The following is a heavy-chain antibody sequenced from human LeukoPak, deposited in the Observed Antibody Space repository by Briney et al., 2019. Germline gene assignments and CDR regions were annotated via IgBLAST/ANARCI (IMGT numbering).Heavy chain of an antibody. CDR2: IKSKTDGGTT. Sequence: GGSLRLSCAASGFTFSNAWVSWVRQAPGKGLEWVGRIKSKTDGGTTDYAAPVKGRFTISRDDSKNTLYLQMNSLKTEDTAVYYCTTDWPRGSGPGYWGQGTLVTVSS. J-gene: IGHJ4*02. CDR1: GFTFSNAW. V-gene: IGHV3-15*01. D-gene: IGHD3-10*01. CDR3: TTDWPRGSGPGY.